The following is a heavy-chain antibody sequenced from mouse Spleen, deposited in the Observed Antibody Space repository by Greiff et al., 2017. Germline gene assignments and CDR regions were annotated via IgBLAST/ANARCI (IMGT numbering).Heavy chain of an antibody. D-gene: IGHD2-1*01. CDR3: ARWGGNYDY. CDR1: GYTFTSYW. J-gene: IGHJ2*01. V-gene: IGHV1-69*01. Sequence: QVQLQQPGAELVMPGASVKLSCKASGYTFTSYWMHWVKQRPGQGLEWIGEIDPSDSYTNYNQKFKGKATLTVDRSSSTAYMQLSSLTSEDSAVYYCARWGGNYDYWGQGTTLTVSS. CDR2: IDPSDSYT.